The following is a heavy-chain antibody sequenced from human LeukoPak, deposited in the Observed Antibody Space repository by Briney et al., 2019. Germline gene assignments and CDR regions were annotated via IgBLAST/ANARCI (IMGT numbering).Heavy chain of an antibody. J-gene: IGHJ1*01. CDR3: ARGPGIAVAPLQH. D-gene: IGHD6-19*01. CDR2: ISGSRRDI. Sequence: GGSLRLSCAVSGFTLSTYSMSWVRQAPGKGLEWVSSISGSRRDIYYAASVKGRFTISSDNAKNSLYLQMNSLRAEDTAVYYCARGPGIAVAPLQHWGQGTLVRVSS. CDR1: GFTLSTYS. V-gene: IGHV3-21*01.